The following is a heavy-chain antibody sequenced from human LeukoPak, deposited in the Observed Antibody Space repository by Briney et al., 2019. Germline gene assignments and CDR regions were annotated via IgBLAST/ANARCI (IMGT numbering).Heavy chain of an antibody. CDR3: AREYYYDSSGYRDAFDI. Sequence: GESLKISCKGSGYSFTSYWIGWVRQMPGKGLEWMGMIYPGDSDTRYSPSFQGQVTISADKSISTAYLQWSSLKASDTAMYYCAREYYYDSSGYRDAFDIWGQGTMVTVSS. CDR2: IYPGDSDT. J-gene: IGHJ3*02. CDR1: GYSFTSYW. V-gene: IGHV5-51*01. D-gene: IGHD3-22*01.